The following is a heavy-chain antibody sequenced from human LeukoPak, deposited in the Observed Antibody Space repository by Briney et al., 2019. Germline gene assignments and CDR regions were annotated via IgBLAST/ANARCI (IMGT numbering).Heavy chain of an antibody. V-gene: IGHV3-7*01. CDR3: VGGDY. J-gene: IGHJ4*02. CDR1: GFSLSSNG. Sequence: GGTLTLSCVASGFSLSSNGMNWVRQAPGKGLECVANINQDGSDKYYVDSVKGRFTISRDDTKNSLYLQMNSLRAEDTAVYYCVGGDYWGQGTLVTVSS. CDR2: INQDGSDK.